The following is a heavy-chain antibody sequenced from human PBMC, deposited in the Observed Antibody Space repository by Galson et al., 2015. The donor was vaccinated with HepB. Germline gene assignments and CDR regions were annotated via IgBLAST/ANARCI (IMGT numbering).Heavy chain of an antibody. CDR2: VCGSARTT. CDR3: ETDDRYWGSPFDY. Sequence: SLRLSCAASASTFRSSAISWVRQAPGTGLGWVSAVCGSARTTSYADSGNGRFTISRGNSKNTLYLQMHSLRADDTAVNNWETDDRYWGSPFDYWGQGALVTVTS. CDR1: ASTFRSSA. D-gene: IGHD7-27*01. J-gene: IGHJ4*02. V-gene: IGHV3-23*01.